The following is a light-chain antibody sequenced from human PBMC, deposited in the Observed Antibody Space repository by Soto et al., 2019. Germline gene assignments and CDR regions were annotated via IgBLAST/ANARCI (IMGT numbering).Light chain of an antibody. CDR3: AAWDDSLSAWV. Sequence: QSVLTQPPSASGTPGQRVTISCSGSSSNIESNTVTWYQQLPGTAPKLVIYSNYDRPSGVPDRFSGSTSGTSASLVIRGLQSEDEADYYCAAWDDSLSAWVFGGGTKLTVL. CDR1: SSNIESNT. V-gene: IGLV1-44*01. J-gene: IGLJ3*02. CDR2: SNY.